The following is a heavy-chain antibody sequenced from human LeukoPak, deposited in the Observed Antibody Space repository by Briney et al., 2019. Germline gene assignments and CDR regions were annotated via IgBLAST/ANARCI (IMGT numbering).Heavy chain of an antibody. CDR3: ARVSNVDLYYMDV. J-gene: IGHJ6*03. CDR2: ISSSSSTI. V-gene: IGHV3-48*01. CDR1: GFTFSSYE. Sequence: PGGSLRLSCAASGFTFSSYEMNWVRQAPGKGLEWVSYISSSSSTIYYADSVKGRFTISRDNAKNSLYLQMNSLRAEDTAVYYCARVSNVDLYYMDVWGKGTTVTVSS. D-gene: IGHD5-12*01.